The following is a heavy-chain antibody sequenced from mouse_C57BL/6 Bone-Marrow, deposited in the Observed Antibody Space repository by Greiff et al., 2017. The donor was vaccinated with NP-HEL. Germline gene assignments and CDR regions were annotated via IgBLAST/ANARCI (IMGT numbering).Heavy chain of an antibody. CDR2: INPYNGDT. V-gene: IGHV1-20*01. J-gene: IGHJ4*01. Sequence: EVQRVESGPELVKPGDSVKISCKASGYSFTGYFMNWVMQSHGKSLEWIGRINPYNGDTFYNQKFKGKATLTVDKSSSTAHMELRSLTSEDSAVYYCARGGLRYAMDYWGQGTSVTVSS. D-gene: IGHD2-2*01. CDR3: ARGGLRYAMDY. CDR1: GYSFTGYF.